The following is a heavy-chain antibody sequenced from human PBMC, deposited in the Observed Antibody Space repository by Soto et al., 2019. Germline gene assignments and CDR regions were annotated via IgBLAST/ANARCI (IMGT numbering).Heavy chain of an antibody. CDR1: GFTFSSYG. J-gene: IGHJ6*03. CDR2: ISTDGGGT. Sequence: PGGSLRLSCAASGFTFSSYGMHWVRQAPGKGLEYVAGISTDGGGTYYANSVQGRFTISRDNSKNTVYLQMGSLRPEDMAVYYCARRARPDFYYMDVWGKGTTVTVSS. D-gene: IGHD6-6*01. V-gene: IGHV3-64*01. CDR3: ARRARPDFYYMDV.